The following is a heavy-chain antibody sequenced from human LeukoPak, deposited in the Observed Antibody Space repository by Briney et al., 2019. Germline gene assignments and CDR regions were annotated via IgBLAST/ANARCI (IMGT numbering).Heavy chain of an antibody. Sequence: GGSLRLSCAASGFTFSSYAMSWVRQPPGKGLEWVSAISGSGGSTYYADSVKGRFTISRDNSKNTLYLQMNSLRAEDTAVYYCAKPLPHYYDSSGPIGYWGQGTLVTVSS. J-gene: IGHJ4*02. CDR2: ISGSGGST. V-gene: IGHV3-23*01. CDR1: GFTFSSYA. CDR3: AKPLPHYYDSSGPIGY. D-gene: IGHD3-22*01.